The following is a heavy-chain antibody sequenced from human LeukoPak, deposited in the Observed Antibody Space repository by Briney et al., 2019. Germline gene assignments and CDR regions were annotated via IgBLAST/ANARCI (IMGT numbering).Heavy chain of an antibody. Sequence: GASVKVSCKASGGTFSSYAISWVRQAPGQGLEWMGRIIPTLGIANYAQKFQGRVTITADKSTSTAYMELSSLRSEDTAVYYCARGSMGTIFDHYYYGMDVWGQGTTVTVSS. CDR1: GGTFSSYA. CDR2: IIPTLGIA. V-gene: IGHV1-69*04. CDR3: ARGSMGTIFDHYYYGMDV. D-gene: IGHD3-3*01. J-gene: IGHJ6*02.